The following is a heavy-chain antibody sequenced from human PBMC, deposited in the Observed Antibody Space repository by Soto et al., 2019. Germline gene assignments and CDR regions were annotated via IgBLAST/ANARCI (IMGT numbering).Heavy chain of an antibody. CDR2: IYQSGST. CDR1: GGSINSTGFP. CDR3: AREWGEGNYYDI. Sequence: QLRLQESGSGLVEPSQTLSLTCAVSGGSINSTGFPWSWIRQPPGRGLEWIGYIYQSGSTSHNPSHKSRVTISVDRSKNQFSLKLSSVTAADTAVYYCAREWGEGNYYDIWGQGTLVTVSS. D-gene: IGHD3-22*01. V-gene: IGHV4-30-2*01. J-gene: IGHJ4*02.